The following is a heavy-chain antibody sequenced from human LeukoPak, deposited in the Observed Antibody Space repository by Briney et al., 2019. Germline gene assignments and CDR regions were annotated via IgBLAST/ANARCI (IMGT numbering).Heavy chain of an antibody. Sequence: PGGFLRPSWAASGSTLTGSAMSWVRQAPGKGLKWVSSISGSGGSTYYADCVKGRFTISRDNSKNTLYMQMNRLRANDTAIYYCEKESGFHSSSPPDYWGQGTLVTVSS. D-gene: IGHD6-13*01. CDR2: ISGSGGST. CDR1: GSTLTGSA. J-gene: IGHJ4*02. V-gene: IGHV3-23*01. CDR3: EKESGFHSSSPPDY.